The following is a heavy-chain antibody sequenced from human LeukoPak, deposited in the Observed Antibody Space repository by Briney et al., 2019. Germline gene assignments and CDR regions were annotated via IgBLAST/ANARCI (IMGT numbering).Heavy chain of an antibody. CDR2: ISAYNGNT. CDR1: GYTFTSYG. CDR3: AREAAAAGENYFDY. V-gene: IGHV1-18*01. D-gene: IGHD6-13*01. Sequence: ASVKVSCKASGYTFTSYGISWVRQAPGQGLEWMGWISAYNGNTNYAQKLQGRVTMTRDTSISTAYMELSRLRSDDTAVYYRAREAAAAGENYFDYWGQGTLVTVSS. J-gene: IGHJ4*02.